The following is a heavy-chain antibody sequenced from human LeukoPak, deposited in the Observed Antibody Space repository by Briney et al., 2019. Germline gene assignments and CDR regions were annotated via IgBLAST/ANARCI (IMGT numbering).Heavy chain of an antibody. V-gene: IGHV1-46*01. CDR2: INPSGGST. J-gene: IGHJ4*02. Sequence: ASVKVSCKASGYTITNNYMHWVRQAPGQGLEWMGIINPSGGSTSYAQKFQGRVTMTRDMSTSTVYMELSSLRSEDTAVYYCARDRNLWPFDYWGQGTLVTVSS. CDR1: GYTITNNY. D-gene: IGHD4-11*01. CDR3: ARDRNLWPFDY.